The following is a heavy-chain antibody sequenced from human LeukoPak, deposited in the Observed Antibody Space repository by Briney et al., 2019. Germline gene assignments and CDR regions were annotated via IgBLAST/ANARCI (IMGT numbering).Heavy chain of an antibody. CDR2: ISTNTYST. CDR3: AKDALISYRGAWSQSDY. CDR1: GFTFSSYA. J-gene: IGHJ4*02. Sequence: PGGSLRLSCAASGFTFSSYAMSWVRQASGKGLEWVSAISTNTYSTYYADSVKGRFTISRDNSKNTLYLQMTSLRAEDTAVYYCAKDALISYRGAWSQSDYWGQGTLVTVSS. D-gene: IGHD2/OR15-2a*01. V-gene: IGHV3-23*01.